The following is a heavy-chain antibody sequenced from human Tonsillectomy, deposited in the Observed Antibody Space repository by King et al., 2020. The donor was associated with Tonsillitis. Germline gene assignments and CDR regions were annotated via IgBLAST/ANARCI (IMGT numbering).Heavy chain of an antibody. V-gene: IGHV3-23*04. J-gene: IGHJ4*02. CDR2: ISGSGGSR. CDR1: GFIFSSYA. Sequence: VQLVESGGGLVQPGGSLRLSCAASGFIFSSYAMSWVRQAPGKGLEWVSAISGSGGSRYYADSVKGRFTISRDNSKNTLYLQMNSLRAEDTAVYYCAKGGCSSTSCYYDCDYWGQGTLVTVSS. CDR3: AKGGCSSTSCYYDCDY. D-gene: IGHD2-2*01.